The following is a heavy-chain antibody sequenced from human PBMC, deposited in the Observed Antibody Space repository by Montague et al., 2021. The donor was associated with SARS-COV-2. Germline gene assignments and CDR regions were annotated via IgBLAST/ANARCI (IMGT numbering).Heavy chain of an antibody. Sequence: SETLSLTCTVSGGSISSYYWSWIRHPQGQGLEWIGFIYYSGSTNYNPYLKSRVTITVDTYKNKFYLKLSSVTAADTAVYYCARVAPRYDSITVFGVVIPDWLDPWGQGTLVTVSS. CDR1: GGSISSYY. CDR2: IYYSGST. J-gene: IGHJ5*02. CDR3: ARVAPRYDSITVFGVVIPDWLDP. D-gene: IGHD3-3*01. V-gene: IGHV4-59*01.